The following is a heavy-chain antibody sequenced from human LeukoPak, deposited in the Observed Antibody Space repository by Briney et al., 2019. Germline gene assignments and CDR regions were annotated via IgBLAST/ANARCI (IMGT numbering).Heavy chain of an antibody. CDR3: ARVTDGGNSGADY. CDR2: ISSSSSYI. CDR1: GFTFSSYS. V-gene: IGHV3-21*01. J-gene: IGHJ4*02. D-gene: IGHD4-23*01. Sequence: GGSLRLSCAASGFTFSSYSMNWVRQVPGKGLEWVSSISSSSSYIYYADSVEGRFTISRDNAKNSLYLQMNSLRAEDTAVYYCARVTDGGNSGADYWGQGTLVTVSS.